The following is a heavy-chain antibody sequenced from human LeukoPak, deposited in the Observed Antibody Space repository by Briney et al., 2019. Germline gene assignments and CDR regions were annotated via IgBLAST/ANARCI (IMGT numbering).Heavy chain of an antibody. J-gene: IGHJ6*03. CDR3: ARQQSVDYYYYYMDV. Sequence: KPSETLSLTCTVSGGSISSYYWSWIRQPAGKGLDWIGRIYTSGSTNYNPSLKSRVTMSVDTSKNQFSLKLSSVTAADTAVYYCARQQSVDYYYYYMDVWGKGTTVTVSS. D-gene: IGHD6-19*01. V-gene: IGHV4-4*07. CDR1: GGSISSYY. CDR2: IYTSGST.